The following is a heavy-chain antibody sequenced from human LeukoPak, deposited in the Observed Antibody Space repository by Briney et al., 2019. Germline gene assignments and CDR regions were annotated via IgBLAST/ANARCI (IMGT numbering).Heavy chain of an antibody. V-gene: IGHV4-38-2*01. CDR1: GYSISSGYH. CDR3: ARAGEDFDWLWFDY. J-gene: IGHJ4*02. Sequence: PSETLSLTCAVSGYSISSGYHWGWIRQPPGKGLEWIGSVSYSGSTYYNPSLKSRVTISVDTSKNQFSLKLSSVTAADTAVYYCARAGEDFDWLWFDYWGQGTLVTVSS. CDR2: VSYSGST. D-gene: IGHD3-9*01.